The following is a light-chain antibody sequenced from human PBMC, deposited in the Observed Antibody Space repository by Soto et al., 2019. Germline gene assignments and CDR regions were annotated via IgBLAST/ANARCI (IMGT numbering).Light chain of an antibody. CDR1: SNDVGGYDY. J-gene: IGLJ1*01. Sequence: QSVLTQSRSVSGSPGQSVTISCTGTSNDVGGYDYVSWYQQHPGKAPKLIIYDVSKRPSGVPDRFSGSKSGNTASLTISGLQAEDEADYYCCSYAGTYSYVFGTGTKVTV. CDR2: DVS. CDR3: CSYAGTYSYV. V-gene: IGLV2-11*01.